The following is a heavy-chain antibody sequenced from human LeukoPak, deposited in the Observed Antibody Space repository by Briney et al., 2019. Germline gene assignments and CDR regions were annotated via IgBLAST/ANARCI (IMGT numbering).Heavy chain of an antibody. CDR3: AKGIYGSGSYYSDYYYNMDV. D-gene: IGHD3-10*01. J-gene: IGHJ6*03. CDR2: ISGGGNST. CDR1: GFTFSTYG. Sequence: AGGSLRLSCAASGFTFSTYGMNWVRQAPGKGLEWVSGISGGGNSTEYADSVKGRFTISRDNSKNTVYLQMNGLRAEDTAVYYCAKGIYGSGSYYSDYYYNMDVWGKGITVTISS. V-gene: IGHV3-23*01.